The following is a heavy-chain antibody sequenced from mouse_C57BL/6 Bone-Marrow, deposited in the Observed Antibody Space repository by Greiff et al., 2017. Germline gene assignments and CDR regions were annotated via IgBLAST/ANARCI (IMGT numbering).Heavy chain of an antibody. Sequence: VQLQQPGAELVKPGASVKMSCKASGYTFTSYWIPWVKQRPGQGLEWIGDIYPGSGSTNYNEKFKSKATLTVDTSSSTAYMQLSSLTSEDSAVYYCARWGITTVVEAMDYWGQGTSVTVSS. D-gene: IGHD1-1*01. V-gene: IGHV1-55*01. CDR2: IYPGSGST. CDR1: GYTFTSYW. CDR3: ARWGITTVVEAMDY. J-gene: IGHJ4*01.